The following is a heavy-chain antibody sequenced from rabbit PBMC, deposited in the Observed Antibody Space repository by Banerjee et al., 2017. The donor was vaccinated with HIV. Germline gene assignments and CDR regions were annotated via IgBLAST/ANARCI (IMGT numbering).Heavy chain of an antibody. J-gene: IGHJ4*01. CDR1: GFSFSSYYW. CDR3: ARGWITMTINS. CDR2: NNTGDGRT. D-gene: IGHD2-1*01. Sequence: QQQLVESGGGLVKPGASLTLTCKASGFSFSSYYWIYWVHQAPGKGLEWIGSNNTGDGRTCYAGWARGRFTISKTPSTTVTLQMTSLTAAATATYFCARGWITMTINSWDPGTLVT. V-gene: IGHV1S45*01.